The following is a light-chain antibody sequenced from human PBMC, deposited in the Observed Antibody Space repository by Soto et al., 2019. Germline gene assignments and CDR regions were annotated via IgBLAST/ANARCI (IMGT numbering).Light chain of an antibody. CDR2: STS. V-gene: IGKV1-27*01. J-gene: IGKJ4*01. CDR3: QKYNSAHLT. CDR1: QGIAPY. Sequence: DVQMTQSPSSLSAFVGDRVTITCRASQGIAPYLAWFQQKPGKVPKLLIYSTSTLQSGVPSRFSGSGSGTDFTLTINSLQPEDVGTYYCQKYNSAHLTFGGGTKVEIK.